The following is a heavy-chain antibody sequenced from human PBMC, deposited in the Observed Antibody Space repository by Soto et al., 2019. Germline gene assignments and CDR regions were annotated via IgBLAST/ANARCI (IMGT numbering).Heavy chain of an antibody. J-gene: IGHJ4*02. V-gene: IGHV3-48*03. CDR1: EFTFSSYE. CDR3: VRFGGAAAGPGDY. CDR2: ISSSGTTI. Sequence: SLRLSCLASEFTFSSYEMNWFRQAPGKGLEWVSYISSSGTTIYYTDSVKGRFTISRDNAKKSLYLQMNSLRAEDTAVYYCVRFGGAAAGPGDYWGQGTLVTVSS. D-gene: IGHD6-13*01.